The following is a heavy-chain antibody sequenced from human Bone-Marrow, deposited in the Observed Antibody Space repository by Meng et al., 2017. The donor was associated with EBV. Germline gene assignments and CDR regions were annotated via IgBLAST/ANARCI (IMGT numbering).Heavy chain of an antibody. CDR1: GFAFNNYA. CDR3: VLRERFFGDYGIPRDDY. D-gene: IGHD4-17*01. V-gene: IGHV3-23*01. CDR2: VSDSGQFT. Sequence: EVCWLVSGGGLVRPGESLRLFCAASGFAFNNYARTWVRQAPGKGLEWVSSVSDSGQFTYYADSVKGRFTISRDNSRNTVYLEISSLRVEDTAVYYCVLRERFFGDYGIPRDDYLGQGTLVTVSS. J-gene: IGHJ4*02.